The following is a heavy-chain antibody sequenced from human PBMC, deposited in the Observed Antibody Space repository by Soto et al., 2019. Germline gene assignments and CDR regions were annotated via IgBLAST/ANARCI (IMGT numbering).Heavy chain of an antibody. J-gene: IGHJ4*02. CDR1: GGPFSGYY. CDR3: ARGRLYGSGSYEFDY. D-gene: IGHD3-10*01. V-gene: IGHV4-34*01. CDR2: INHSGST. Sequence: PSETLSLTCAVYGGPFSGYYWSWIRQPPGKGLEWIGEINHSGSTNYNPSLKSRVTISVDTSKNQFSLKLSSVTAADTAVYYCARGRLYGSGSYEFDYWGQGTLVTVSS.